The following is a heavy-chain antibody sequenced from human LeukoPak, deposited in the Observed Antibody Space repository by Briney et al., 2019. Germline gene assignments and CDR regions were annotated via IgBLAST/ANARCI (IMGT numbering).Heavy chain of an antibody. CDR1: GFTFSSYE. V-gene: IGHV3-74*01. J-gene: IGHJ4*02. CDR3: VRDFMYNTACTGC. D-gene: IGHD5-18*01. CDR2: IKTDGSIA. Sequence: GGSLRLSCAASGFTFSSYEMNWVRQAPGKGPVWVSRIKTDGSIADYADSVKGRFTISRDNAKNTLYLQMNSLRAEDTAVYCVRDFMYNTACTGCWGQGTLVTVSS.